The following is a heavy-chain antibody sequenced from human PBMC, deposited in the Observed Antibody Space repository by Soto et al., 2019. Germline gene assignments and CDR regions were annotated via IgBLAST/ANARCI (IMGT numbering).Heavy chain of an antibody. Sequence: QVQLQQWGAGLLKPSETLSLTCAVYGGSFSGHYWSWIRQTPGKGLEWIGEINHSGSTNQNPSLKSRVSISVDASKNQYSLRRGCVTATDTAVYYCARGAVQGGAPDKYYFDSWGQGTLVTVSS. CDR2: INHSGST. CDR3: ARGAVQGGAPDKYYFDS. J-gene: IGHJ4*02. V-gene: IGHV4-34*01. CDR1: GGSFSGHY. D-gene: IGHD6-19*01.